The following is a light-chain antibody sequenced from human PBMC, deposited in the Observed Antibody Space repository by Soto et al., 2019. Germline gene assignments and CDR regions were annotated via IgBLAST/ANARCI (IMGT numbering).Light chain of an antibody. J-gene: IGLJ1*01. CDR2: EVS. V-gene: IGLV2-18*02. CDR1: SSDVGSYNR. CDR3: SSFTSDTTYV. Sequence: QSALTQPPSVSGSPGHSVAVSCTGTSSDVGSYNRVSWYQQPPGTAPKLMIYEVSNRPSGVPDRFSGSKSGNTASLTISGLQAEDEDDYYCSSFTSDTTYVFGTGTKLTVL.